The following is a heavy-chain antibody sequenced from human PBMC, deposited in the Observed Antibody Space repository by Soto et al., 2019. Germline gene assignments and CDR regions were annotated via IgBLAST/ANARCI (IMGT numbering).Heavy chain of an antibody. CDR1: GGSISSGGYY. D-gene: IGHD2-15*01. V-gene: IGHV4-31*03. J-gene: IGHJ3*02. CDR3: ARPRGRYCSGGSCGAFDI. Sequence: QVQLQESGPGLVKPSQTLSLTCTVSGGSISSGGYYWSWIRQHPGKGLEWIGYIYYSGSTYYNPSLRSRVTVSVDPSKNQFSLKLSSVPAADTAVYYCARPRGRYCSGGSCGAFDIWGQGTMVTVSS. CDR2: IYYSGST.